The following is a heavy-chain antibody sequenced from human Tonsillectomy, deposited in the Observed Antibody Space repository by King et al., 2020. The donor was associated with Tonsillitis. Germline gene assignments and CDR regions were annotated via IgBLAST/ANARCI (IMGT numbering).Heavy chain of an antibody. CDR3: AGGRAVVRGPITNWFDP. D-gene: IGHD3-10*01. CDR2: IYYSGST. V-gene: IGHV4-31*03. J-gene: IGHJ5*02. CDR1: GGSISSGGYY. Sequence: VQLQESGPGLVKPSQTLSLTCTVSGGSISSGGYYWSWIRQHPGKGLEWIGYIYYSGSTYYNPSLKSRVTISVDTSKNQFSLKLSSVTAADTAVYYCAGGRAVVRGPITNWFDPWGQGTLVTVSS.